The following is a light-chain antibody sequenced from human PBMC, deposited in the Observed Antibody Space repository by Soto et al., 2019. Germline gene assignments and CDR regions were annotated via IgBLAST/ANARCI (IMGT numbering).Light chain of an antibody. Sequence: DIRMTQSPSSLSASVEDRVIITCRASQSISNHLNWYQQKPGKAPKLLIFAASSLQSGVPSRFSGSGSGTEFTLTISSLQPDDFATYYCQHYNSYSRMFGQGTKVDIK. J-gene: IGKJ1*01. CDR3: QHYNSYSRM. V-gene: IGKV1-17*01. CDR2: AAS. CDR1: QSISNH.